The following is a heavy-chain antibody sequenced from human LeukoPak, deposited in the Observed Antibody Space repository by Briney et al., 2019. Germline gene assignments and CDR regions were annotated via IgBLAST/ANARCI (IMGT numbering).Heavy chain of an antibody. J-gene: IGHJ5*02. CDR2: ISGYNGDT. CDR1: GYTFTSYS. Sequence: ASVKVSCKASGYTFTSYSISWVRQAPGQGLEWLGWISGYNGDTKYTQNLQGRVTMTTDTSTSTAYMELRSLRSDDTAGYYCATLTSSYDFWSGYPFDPWGQGTLVTVSS. V-gene: IGHV1-18*01. CDR3: ATLTSSYDFWSGYPFDP. D-gene: IGHD3-3*01.